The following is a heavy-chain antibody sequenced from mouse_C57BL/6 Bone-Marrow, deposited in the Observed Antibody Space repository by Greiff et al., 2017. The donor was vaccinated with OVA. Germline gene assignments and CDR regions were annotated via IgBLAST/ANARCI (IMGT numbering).Heavy chain of an antibody. CDR3: ARDPFYYYGSSWYFDV. J-gene: IGHJ1*03. CDR1: GYSITSGYD. CDR2: ISYSGST. Sequence: VQLKQSGPGMVKPSQSLSLTCTVTGYSITSGYDWHWIRHFPGNKLEWMGYISYSGSTNYNPSLKSRISITHDTSKNHFFLKLNSVTTEDTATYYCARDPFYYYGSSWYFDVWGTGTTVTVSS. V-gene: IGHV3-1*01. D-gene: IGHD1-1*01.